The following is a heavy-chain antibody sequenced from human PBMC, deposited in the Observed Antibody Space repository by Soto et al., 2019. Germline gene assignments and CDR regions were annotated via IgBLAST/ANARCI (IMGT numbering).Heavy chain of an antibody. CDR1: GYTFTGYY. D-gene: IGHD1-26*01. V-gene: IGHV1-2*04. J-gene: IGHJ4*02. CDR2: INPNIFFT. Sequence: ASVKVSFKASGYTFTGYYMHCLRHAPGQLLEWMLWINPNIFFTNYAQKFQGWVTMTSDTSISTAYMELSRLRSDDTALYYCVLGRVAEAPLTWFDYWGQGTLVTVSS. CDR3: VLGRVAEAPLTWFDY.